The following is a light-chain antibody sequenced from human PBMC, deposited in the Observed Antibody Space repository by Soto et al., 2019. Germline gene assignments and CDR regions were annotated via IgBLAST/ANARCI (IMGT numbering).Light chain of an antibody. CDR2: GNS. CDR3: HSYDSSLSGSE. Sequence: QSVLTQPPSVSGAPGQRVTISCTGSSSNIGAGYDVHWYQQLPGTAPKLLIYGNSNRPSGVPDRFSGSKPGTSASLAITGLQAEDEADYYCHSYDSSLSGSEFGGGTKLTVL. V-gene: IGLV1-40*01. J-gene: IGLJ3*02. CDR1: SSNIGAGYD.